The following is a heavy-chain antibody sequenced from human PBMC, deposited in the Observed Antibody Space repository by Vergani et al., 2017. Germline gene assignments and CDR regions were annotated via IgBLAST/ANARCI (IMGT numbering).Heavy chain of an antibody. D-gene: IGHD6-19*01. J-gene: IGHJ4*02. V-gene: IGHV1-58*02. CDR2: IVVGSGNT. Sequence: QMQLVQSGPEVKKPGTSVKVSCKASGFTFTSSAMQWVRQARGQRLEWIGWIVVGSGNTNYAQTFQERVTITRDMSTSTAYLEMSSLRSEDTAVYYCAAVWYSSGGGDDWGQGTLVTVSS. CDR3: AAVWYSSGGGDD. CDR1: GFTFTSSA.